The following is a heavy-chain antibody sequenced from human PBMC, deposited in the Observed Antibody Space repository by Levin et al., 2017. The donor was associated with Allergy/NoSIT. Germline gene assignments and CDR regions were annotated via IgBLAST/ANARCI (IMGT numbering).Heavy chain of an antibody. Sequence: ETLSLTCAASGFTFTSFWMTWVRQAPGKGLEWVANIKQDGSETYYVDSVKGRFTISRDNAKNSVYLQMNSLRVDDTAVYYCAREEGGSYHYGMDVWGQGTTVTVSS. CDR1: GFTFTSFW. D-gene: IGHD3-16*02. CDR3: AREEGGSYHYGMDV. CDR2: IKQDGSET. V-gene: IGHV3-7*01. J-gene: IGHJ6*02.